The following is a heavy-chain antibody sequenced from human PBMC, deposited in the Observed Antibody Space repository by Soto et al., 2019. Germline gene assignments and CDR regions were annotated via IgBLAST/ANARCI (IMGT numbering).Heavy chain of an antibody. CDR1: GYTFTSYY. CDR2: INPSGGST. CDR3: ARDIGIVGATGYAFGI. Sequence: GASVKVSCKASGYTFTSYYMHWVRQAPGQGLEWMGIINPSGGSTSYAQKFQGRVTMTRDTSTSTVYMELSSLRSEDTAVYYCARDIGIVGATGYAFGIWGQGTMVTVSS. D-gene: IGHD1-26*01. V-gene: IGHV1-46*01. J-gene: IGHJ3*02.